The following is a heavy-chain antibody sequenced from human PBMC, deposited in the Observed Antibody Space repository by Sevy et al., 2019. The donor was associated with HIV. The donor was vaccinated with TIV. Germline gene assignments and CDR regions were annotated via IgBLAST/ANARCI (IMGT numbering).Heavy chain of an antibody. CDR1: GFTFPIYS. D-gene: IGHD2-8*01. CDR3: ARVAVEYCTNDCYHRFDH. CDR2: ISYDGNNR. J-gene: IGHJ4*02. V-gene: IGHV3-30*04. Sequence: GGSLRLSCVASGFTFPIYSVVLVRRAPGKGLEWLTLISYDGNNRYYADSVKGRFTFSRDNSNNILYLQMTSLRVEDTALYFCARVAVEYCTNDCYHRFDHWGLGTLVTVSS.